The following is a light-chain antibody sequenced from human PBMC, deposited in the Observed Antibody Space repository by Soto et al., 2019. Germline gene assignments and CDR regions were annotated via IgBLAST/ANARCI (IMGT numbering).Light chain of an antibody. Sequence: QSALTQPASVSGSPGQSITISCTGTRSDVGGYKYVSWYQQHPGKAPKLMIYEVSYRPSGVSNRFSGSKSGNTAYLTISGLQAEDEADYYCSSYTSSNTVLFVGGTKLTVL. CDR2: EVS. CDR3: SSYTSSNTVL. J-gene: IGLJ2*01. V-gene: IGLV2-14*01. CDR1: RSDVGGYKY.